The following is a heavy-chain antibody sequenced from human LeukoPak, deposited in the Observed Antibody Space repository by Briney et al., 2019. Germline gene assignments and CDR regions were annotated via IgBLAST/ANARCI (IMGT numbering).Heavy chain of an antibody. Sequence: PGGSLRLSCAASGFTFSNYGMHWVRQAPGKGLEWVAVISSDGNTKYYADSVKGRFTISRDNSKSTLYLQMNSLRADDTAVYYCTKELPGISVAGNCGQGPLVTVSS. J-gene: IGHJ4*02. D-gene: IGHD6-19*01. CDR2: ISSDGNTK. CDR1: GFTFSNYG. CDR3: TKELPGISVAGN. V-gene: IGHV3-30*18.